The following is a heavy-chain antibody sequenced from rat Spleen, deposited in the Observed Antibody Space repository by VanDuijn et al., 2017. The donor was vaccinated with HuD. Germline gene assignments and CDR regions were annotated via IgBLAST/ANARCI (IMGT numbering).Heavy chain of an antibody. CDR2: ITNTGGSI. V-gene: IGHV5-31*01. CDR3: TRDGYPHWYFDF. J-gene: IGHJ1*01. CDR1: GFTFNNYW. Sequence: EVQLVESGGGLVQPGKSLKLSCVASGFTFNNYWMSWIRQAPGKGLEWVASITNTGGSIYYPDSVKGRFTISRDNAQNTLYLQMNSLRSEDTATYYCTRDGYPHWYFDFWGPGTMVTVSS. D-gene: IGHD2-2*01.